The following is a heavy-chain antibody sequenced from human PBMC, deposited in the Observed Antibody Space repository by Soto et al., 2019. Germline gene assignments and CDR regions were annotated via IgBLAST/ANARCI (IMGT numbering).Heavy chain of an antibody. CDR1: GYTFTGYY. CDR3: ARDQISLRFGELFDY. CDR2: INPNSGGT. D-gene: IGHD3-10*01. Sequence: QVQLVQSGAEVKKPGASVKVSCKASGYTFTGYYMHWVRQAPGQGLEWMGWINPNSGGTNYAQKFQGRVTMTRDTSISTAYMELSRLRSDDTAVYYCARDQISLRFGELFDYWGQGTLVTVSS. V-gene: IGHV1-2*02. J-gene: IGHJ4*02.